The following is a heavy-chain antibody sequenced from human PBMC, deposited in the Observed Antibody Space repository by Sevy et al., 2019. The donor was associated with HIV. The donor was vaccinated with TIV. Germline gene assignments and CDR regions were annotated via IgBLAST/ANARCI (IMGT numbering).Heavy chain of an antibody. J-gene: IGHJ4*02. CDR3: AGENAWGRGYS. CDR2: IYYNGHI. Sequence: PAATLSLTCTVSGGSITSLYWNWIRQPPGKGLEWIANIYYNGHINYNPSLKSRVTLSLDTSKNQFSLRLSSVTAADTAMYYCAGENAWGRGYSWGQGTLVTVSS. D-gene: IGHD1-26*01. V-gene: IGHV4-59*08. CDR1: GGSITSLY.